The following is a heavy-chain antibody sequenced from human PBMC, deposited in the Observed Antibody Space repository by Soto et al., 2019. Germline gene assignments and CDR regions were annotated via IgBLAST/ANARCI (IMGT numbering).Heavy chain of an antibody. CDR2: ISAYNGNT. Sequence: QVQLVQSGAEGKKPGSSVKVSCKASGYTFTNFSISWVRQAPGQGLEWMGWISAYNGNTNYAQNFQGRVTMTTDTSTSTAYMELRSLSSDDTAVYYCAREGTPIDYWGQVTLVTVSS. V-gene: IGHV1-18*01. CDR3: AREGTPIDY. CDR1: GYTFTNFS. D-gene: IGHD2-15*01. J-gene: IGHJ4*02.